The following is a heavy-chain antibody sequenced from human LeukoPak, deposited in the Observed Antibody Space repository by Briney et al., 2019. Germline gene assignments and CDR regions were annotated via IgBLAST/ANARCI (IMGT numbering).Heavy chain of an antibody. D-gene: IGHD2-8*01. CDR1: GGSVSSGSYY. V-gene: IGHV4-39*07. J-gene: IGHJ4*02. Sequence: PSETLSLTCTVSGGSVSSGSYYWGWIRQPPGKGLEWIGEINHSGSTNYNPSLKSRVTISVDTSKNQFSLKLSSVTAADTAVYYCARGIYRLMVYAPGRAEPRFDYWGQGTLVTVSS. CDR3: ARGIYRLMVYAPGRAEPRFDY. CDR2: INHSGST.